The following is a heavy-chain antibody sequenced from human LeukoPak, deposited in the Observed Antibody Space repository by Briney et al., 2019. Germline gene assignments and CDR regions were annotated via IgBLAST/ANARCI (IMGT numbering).Heavy chain of an antibody. V-gene: IGHV1-18*01. CDR3: ARDKDYIWGSSPKSEY. J-gene: IGHJ4*02. CDR1: GYTFTSYC. D-gene: IGHD3-16*01. Sequence: GASVNVSCKASGYTFTSYCISWVRQAPGQGLEWVGWISAYNGNTNYAQKLRGRVTMTADTSTSTAYMGLRSLRSDDTPVYYCARDKDYIWGSSPKSEYWGAGTLVTVSS. CDR2: ISAYNGNT.